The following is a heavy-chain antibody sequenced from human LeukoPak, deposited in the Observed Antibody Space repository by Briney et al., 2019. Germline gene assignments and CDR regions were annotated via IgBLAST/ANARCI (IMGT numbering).Heavy chain of an antibody. CDR2: ISSSSSTI. Sequence: LPGGSLRLSCAASGFTFSSYSMNWVRQAPGKGLEWVSYISSSSSTIYYADSVKGRFTISRDNAKNSLYLQMNSLRAEDTAVYYCARIRTFCSGGSCSGGYYYYYYYMDVWGKGTTVTISS. CDR1: GFTFSSYS. CDR3: ARIRTFCSGGSCSGGYYYYYYYMDV. V-gene: IGHV3-48*01. J-gene: IGHJ6*03. D-gene: IGHD2-15*01.